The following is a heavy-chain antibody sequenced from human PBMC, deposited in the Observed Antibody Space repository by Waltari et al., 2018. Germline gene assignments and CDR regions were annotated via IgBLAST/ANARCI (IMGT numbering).Heavy chain of an antibody. Sequence: EVQLMESGGGLVQPGGCLRLSCAASGFAFGNYAMSWVRQAPGKGLEWVSALSDSGKHTYYADSVKGRFTISRDNSKNTLYLQMNSLTVEDTAVYYCAKDETGLLFLVFDSWGPGTLVTVSS. J-gene: IGHJ4*02. V-gene: IGHV3-23*01. CDR1: GFAFGNYA. D-gene: IGHD1-26*01. CDR3: AKDETGLLFLVFDS. CDR2: LSDSGKHT.